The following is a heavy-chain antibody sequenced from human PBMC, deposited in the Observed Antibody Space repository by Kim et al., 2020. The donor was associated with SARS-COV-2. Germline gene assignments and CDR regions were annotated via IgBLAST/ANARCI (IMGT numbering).Heavy chain of an antibody. Sequence: MGWISADNGNTNYARKLQGRVTMTTDTSTSTAYMELRSLRSDDTAVYYCARSRAAATYEGFYYYYMDVWGKGTTVTVSS. V-gene: IGHV1-18*01. J-gene: IGHJ6*03. CDR2: ISADNGNT. CDR3: ARSRAAATYEGFYYYYMDV. D-gene: IGHD6-13*01.